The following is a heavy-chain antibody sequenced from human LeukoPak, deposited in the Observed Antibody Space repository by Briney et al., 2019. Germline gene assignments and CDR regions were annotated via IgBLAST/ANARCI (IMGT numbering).Heavy chain of an antibody. CDR3: ARLSGGYYTLNMDV. J-gene: IGHJ6*03. CDR2: VHYSGNT. CDR1: GGSFSGYY. Sequence: SETLSLTCAVYGGSFSGYYWSWIRQPPGKGLEWIGYVHYSGNTNYNPSLKSRVTMSLDTSKSQFSLKLSSVTAADTAVYYCARLSGGYYTLNMDVWGKGTTVTVSS. D-gene: IGHD3-10*01. V-gene: IGHV4-59*08.